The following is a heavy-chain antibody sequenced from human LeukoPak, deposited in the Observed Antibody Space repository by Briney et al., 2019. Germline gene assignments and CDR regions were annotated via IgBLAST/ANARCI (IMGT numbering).Heavy chain of an antibody. D-gene: IGHD3-22*01. Sequence: SETLSLTCTVSGGSISSYYWSWIRQPAGKGLEWIGRIYTSGSTNYNPSLKSRVTMSVDMSKNQFSLKLSSVTAADTAVYYCARGGQDYYDSSGYYGPGDYWGQGTLVTVSS. CDR1: GGSISSYY. CDR3: ARGGQDYYDSSGYYGPGDY. V-gene: IGHV4-4*07. J-gene: IGHJ4*02. CDR2: IYTSGST.